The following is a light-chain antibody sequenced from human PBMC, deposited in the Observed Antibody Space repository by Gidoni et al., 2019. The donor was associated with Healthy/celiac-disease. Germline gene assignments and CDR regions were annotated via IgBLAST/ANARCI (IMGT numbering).Light chain of an antibody. CDR3: LLYYGGAGV. CDR1: NGAVTSGYN. V-gene: IGLV7-43*01. CDR2: SPS. Sequence: SQTVSPGGTVTRTCASSNGAVTSGYNPNWFHQKPGQAPRTLIYSPSNKHPWTPARSSGSLLGVKAALTLSCLQPEDEPEYYCLLYYGGAGVFGTGTKVTV. J-gene: IGLJ1*01.